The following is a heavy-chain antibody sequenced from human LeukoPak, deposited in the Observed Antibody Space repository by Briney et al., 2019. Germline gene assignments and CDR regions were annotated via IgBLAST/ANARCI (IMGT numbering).Heavy chain of an antibody. D-gene: IGHD4-17*01. V-gene: IGHV3-21*01. CDR1: GFTFSSYA. CDR3: ARGTTVTAGWIDY. Sequence: PGGSLRLSCAASGFTFSSYAMNWVRQAPGKGLEWVSFISASTNYIYYADSVKGRFTISRDNAKNSLYLQMNSLRGEDTAVYYCARGTTVTAGWIDYWGQGTLVTVSS. J-gene: IGHJ4*02. CDR2: ISASTNYI.